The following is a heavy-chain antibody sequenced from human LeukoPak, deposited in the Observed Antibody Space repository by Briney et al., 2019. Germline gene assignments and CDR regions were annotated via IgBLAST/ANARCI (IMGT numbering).Heavy chain of an antibody. CDR2: INPNSGGT. CDR1: GYTFTGYY. CDR3: ARRYYDFWSGFIDWFDP. V-gene: IGHV1-2*02. Sequence: ASVKVSCKASGYTFTGYYMHWVRQAPGQGREWMGWINPNSGGTNYAQKFQGRVTMTRDTSISTAYMELSRLRSDDTAVYYCARRYYDFWSGFIDWFDPWGQGTLVTVSS. D-gene: IGHD3-3*01. J-gene: IGHJ5*02.